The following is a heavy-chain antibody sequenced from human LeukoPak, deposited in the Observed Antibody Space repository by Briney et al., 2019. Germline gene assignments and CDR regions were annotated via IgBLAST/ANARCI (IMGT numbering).Heavy chain of an antibody. V-gene: IGHV3-21*01. CDR1: EFSVGSNY. Sequence: GGSLRLSCAASEFSVGSNYMTWVRQAPGKGLEWVSSISSSSSYIYYADSVKGRFTISRDNAKNSLYLQMNSLRAEDTAVYYCARDMVVTATRGREAFDIWGQGTMVTVSS. J-gene: IGHJ3*02. CDR2: ISSSSSYI. CDR3: ARDMVVTATRGREAFDI. D-gene: IGHD2-21*02.